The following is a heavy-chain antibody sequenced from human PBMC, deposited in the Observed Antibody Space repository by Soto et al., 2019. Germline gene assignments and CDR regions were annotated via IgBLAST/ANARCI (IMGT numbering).Heavy chain of an antibody. Sequence: PSETLSLTCTVSGGSISSGGYYWSWIRQHPGKGLEWIGYIYYSGSTYYNPSLKSRVTISVDTSKNQFSLKLSSVTAADTAVYYCACLSLEGYNDFWSGYYGWNYYGMDVWGQGTTVTVSS. J-gene: IGHJ6*02. V-gene: IGHV4-31*03. CDR2: IYYSGST. CDR1: GGSISSGGYY. CDR3: ACLSLEGYNDFWSGYYGWNYYGMDV. D-gene: IGHD3-3*01.